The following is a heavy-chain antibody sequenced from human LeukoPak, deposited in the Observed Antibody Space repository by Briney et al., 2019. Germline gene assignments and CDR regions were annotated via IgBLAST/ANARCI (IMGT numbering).Heavy chain of an antibody. CDR1: GYTFTSYD. CDR2: FDPEDGET. CDR3: ARDYYDTSGYFYGSNY. J-gene: IGHJ4*02. Sequence: GASVKVSCKASGYTFTSYDINWVRQATGQGLEWMGGFDPEDGETIYAQKFQGRVTMTTDTSTTTAYMELGSLRSDDTAVYYCARDYYDTSGYFYGSNYWGQGTLVTVSS. D-gene: IGHD3-22*01. V-gene: IGHV1-18*01.